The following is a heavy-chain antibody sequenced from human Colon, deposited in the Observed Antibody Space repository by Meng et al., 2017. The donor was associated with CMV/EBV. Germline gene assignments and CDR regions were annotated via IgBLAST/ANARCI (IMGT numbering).Heavy chain of an antibody. CDR2: INVDGTTT. Sequence: GESLKISCAASGFTFSNYWMHWVRQAPGKGLVWVSRINVDGTTTDYAGSVRGRFTISRDNSKNTLYLQMNSLRAEDTAVYYCARVGTGGRAFDIWGQGTMVTVSS. CDR1: GFTFSNYW. D-gene: IGHD5-18*01. J-gene: IGHJ3*02. V-gene: IGHV3-74*01. CDR3: ARVGTGGRAFDI.